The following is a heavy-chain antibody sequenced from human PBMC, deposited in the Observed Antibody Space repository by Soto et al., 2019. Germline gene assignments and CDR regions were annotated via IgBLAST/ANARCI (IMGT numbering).Heavy chain of an antibody. D-gene: IGHD4-17*01. J-gene: IGHJ4*02. CDR2: ISWNSGNI. CDR3: ARAGGTTVTGLWHFDS. Sequence: EVQLVESGGGLVQPGRSLRLSCAASGFFFEDYAMHWVRQAPGKGLEWVSAISWNSGNIGYADSVKGRFIISRDNSKKTLYLEMNSLRAEDTAVYYCARAGGTTVTGLWHFDSWGQGTLVTVSS. V-gene: IGHV3-9*01. CDR1: GFFFEDYA.